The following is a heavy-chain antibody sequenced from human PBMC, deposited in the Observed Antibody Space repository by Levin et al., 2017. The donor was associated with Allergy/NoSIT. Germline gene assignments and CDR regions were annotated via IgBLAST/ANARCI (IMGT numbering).Heavy chain of an antibody. Sequence: PWASVKVSCKASGYTFTGFYIHWVRQAPGQGLEWMGWINPQSGGTNYVQRFQGRVTMTRDTSISTAYMELSKLTFDDTAVYYCANLGYGGFSENYEDKPRFFYYYGMDVWGQGTTVIVSS. CDR1: GYTFTGFY. CDR2: INPQSGGT. J-gene: IGHJ6*02. CDR3: ANLGYGGFSENYEDKPRFFYYYGMDV. V-gene: IGHV1-2*02. D-gene: IGHD5-12*01.